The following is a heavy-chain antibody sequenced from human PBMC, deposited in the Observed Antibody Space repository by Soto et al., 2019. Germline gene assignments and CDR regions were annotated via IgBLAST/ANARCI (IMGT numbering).Heavy chain of an antibody. J-gene: IGHJ4*02. Sequence: QITLKESGPTLVKPTQTLTLTCTFSGFSLSTSGVGVGWIRQPPGKALEWLALIYWDDDKRYSPSLKNRLTIPXXTXKXXVVLTMTNMDPVDTATYYCAHRLPLHNEYSINFDYWGQGTLVTVSS. V-gene: IGHV2-5*02. CDR3: AHRLPLHNEYSINFDY. CDR1: GFSLSTSGVG. CDR2: IYWDDDK. D-gene: IGHD6-6*01.